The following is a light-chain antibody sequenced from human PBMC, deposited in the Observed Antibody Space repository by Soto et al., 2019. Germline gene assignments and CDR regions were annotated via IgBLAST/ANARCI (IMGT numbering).Light chain of an antibody. V-gene: IGKV3-15*01. CDR3: QQYNKWPLT. J-gene: IGKJ1*01. CDR2: GAS. CDR1: QSVSID. Sequence: EIVMTHSPVTLSVSPGERATLSCRASQSVSIDLAWYQQIPGQAPRLLIYGASTRATGIPVRFSGSASGTEFTLTISSLQSEDFTVYYCQQYNKWPLTFGQVTKVDIK.